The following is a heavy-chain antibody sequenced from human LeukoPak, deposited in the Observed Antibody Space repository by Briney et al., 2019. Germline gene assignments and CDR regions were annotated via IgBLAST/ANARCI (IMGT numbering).Heavy chain of an antibody. CDR2: ITSSGGST. Sequence: PGGSLRLSCAASGFTFSNFGMSWVRQAPGKGLEWVSAITSSGGSTYYADSVKGRFSISRDNSKNTLYLQMNSLRAEDTAVYYCARGFDYDILTGYYLGAFDIWGQGTMVTVSS. V-gene: IGHV3-23*01. J-gene: IGHJ3*02. D-gene: IGHD3-9*01. CDR3: ARGFDYDILTGYYLGAFDI. CDR1: GFTFSNFG.